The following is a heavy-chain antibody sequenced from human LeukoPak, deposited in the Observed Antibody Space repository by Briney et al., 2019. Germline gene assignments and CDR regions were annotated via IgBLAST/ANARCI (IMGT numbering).Heavy chain of an antibody. D-gene: IGHD6-19*01. Sequence: GGSLRLSCAASGFTFSSYWMHWVRQAPGKGLVWVSRINTDGSSRTYADSVKGRFTISRDNSKNTLYLQMNSLRAEDTAVYYCAREGDSSGWFPPPTDYWGQGTLVTVSS. CDR1: GFTFSSYW. CDR3: AREGDSSGWFPPPTDY. CDR2: INTDGSSR. J-gene: IGHJ4*02. V-gene: IGHV3-74*01.